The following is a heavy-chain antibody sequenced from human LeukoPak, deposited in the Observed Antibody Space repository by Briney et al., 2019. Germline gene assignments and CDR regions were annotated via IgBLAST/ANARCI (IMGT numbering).Heavy chain of an antibody. V-gene: IGHV3-11*04. Sequence: GGSLRLSCAASGFTFSDYYMSWIRQAPGKGLEWVSYISSSGSTIYYADSVKGRFTISRDNSKNTLYLQMNSLRAEDTAVYYCSKDGGSYSWAAFDDWGQGTLVTVSS. J-gene: IGHJ4*02. D-gene: IGHD1-26*01. CDR2: ISSSGSTI. CDR3: SKDGGSYSWAAFDD. CDR1: GFTFSDYY.